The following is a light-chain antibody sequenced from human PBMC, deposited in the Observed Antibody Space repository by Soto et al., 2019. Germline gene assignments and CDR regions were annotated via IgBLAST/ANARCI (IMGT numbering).Light chain of an antibody. CDR3: HHSDNAVGT. V-gene: IGKV3-15*01. CDR2: GAS. Sequence: IVMTQSSLTVSASHGQIAPLSCSASQSVRNNLDWYQQKPGQSPRLLIYGASTWASGIPARFSGSGSGTEFTLTISPLQSEDFALYFCHHSDNAVGTFGGGTKVDIK. CDR1: QSVRNN. J-gene: IGKJ4*02.